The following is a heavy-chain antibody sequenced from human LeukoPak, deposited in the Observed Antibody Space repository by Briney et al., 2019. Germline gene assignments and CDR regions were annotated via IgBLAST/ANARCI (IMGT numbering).Heavy chain of an antibody. Sequence: PSETLSLTCSVSGFTISNAYYWAWIRQPPVKGLEWIGSIFHSGNTHYNPSLQTRVTISLDASRNQFSLNLDSVIAADTAVYFCARGISINWYFDLWGRGTLVTVSS. CDR1: GFTISNAYY. V-gene: IGHV4-38-2*02. CDR2: IFHSGNT. D-gene: IGHD3-3*02. J-gene: IGHJ2*01. CDR3: ARGISINWYFDL.